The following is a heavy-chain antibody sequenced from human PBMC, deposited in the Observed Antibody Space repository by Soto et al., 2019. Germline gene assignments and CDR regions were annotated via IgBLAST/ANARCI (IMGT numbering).Heavy chain of an antibody. D-gene: IGHD4-4*01. CDR1: RGTFSSSA. V-gene: IGHV1-69*12. Sequence: QVQLVQSGAEMKEPGSSVKVSCKTSRGTFSSSAIRWLRQAPGQGLEWMGGIIPLFRTPDYAQKFQGRVTIAADESTSTAYMELSSLRSEDTAVYYCARDNDRLQLGGNYYYILDVWGQGITITVSS. CDR2: IIPLFRTP. CDR3: ARDNDRLQLGGNYYYILDV. J-gene: IGHJ6*02.